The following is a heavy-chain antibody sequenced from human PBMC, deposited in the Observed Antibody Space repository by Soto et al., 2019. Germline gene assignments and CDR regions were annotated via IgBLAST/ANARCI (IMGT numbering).Heavy chain of an antibody. CDR1: GFTFSSYS. CDR2: ISSSSSTI. D-gene: IGHD7-27*01. Sequence: GGSLRLSCAASGFTFSSYSMNWVRQAPGKGLEWVSYISSSSSTIYYADSVKGRFTISRDNAKNSLYLQMNSLRDEDTAVYYCARERTTGELPNWFDPWGQGTLVTVSS. J-gene: IGHJ5*02. V-gene: IGHV3-48*02. CDR3: ARERTTGELPNWFDP.